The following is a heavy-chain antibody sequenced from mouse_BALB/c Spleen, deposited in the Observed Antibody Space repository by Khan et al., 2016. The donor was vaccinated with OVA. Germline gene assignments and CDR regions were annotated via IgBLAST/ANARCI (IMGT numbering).Heavy chain of an antibody. V-gene: IGHV2-9*02. CDR2: IWAGGST. D-gene: IGHD2-3*01. CDR1: GFSLTSYG. Sequence: QVQLKESGPGLVAPSQSLSITCTVSGFSLTSYGLHWVRHPPGKGLEWLGVIWAGGSTNYNSDLMSRLSISKDNSKCQAFLKMNSIQTDDTAMYDCVRGDGYYEDAMDYWGQGTSVTVSA. CDR3: VRGDGYYEDAMDY. J-gene: IGHJ4*01.